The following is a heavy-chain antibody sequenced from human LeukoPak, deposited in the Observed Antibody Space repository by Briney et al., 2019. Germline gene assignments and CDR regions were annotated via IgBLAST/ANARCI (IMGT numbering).Heavy chain of an antibody. Sequence: GSLRLSCAASGFTFSSYAMSWVRQAPGKGLEWVSAISGSGGSTYYADSVKGRFTISRDNSKNTLYLQMNSLRAEDTAVYYCAKGHAPYDILSGNYYYGMDVWGQGTTVTVSS. CDR2: ISGSGGST. CDR1: GFTFSSYA. V-gene: IGHV3-23*01. D-gene: IGHD3-9*01. CDR3: AKGHAPYDILSGNYYYGMDV. J-gene: IGHJ6*02.